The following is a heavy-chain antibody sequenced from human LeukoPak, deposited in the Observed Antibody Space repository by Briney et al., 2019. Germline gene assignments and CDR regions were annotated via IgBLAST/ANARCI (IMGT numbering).Heavy chain of an antibody. CDR1: GFTFSSYS. CDR2: ISSSSSYI. D-gene: IGHD2-2*01. Sequence: PGGSLRLSCAASGFTFSSYSMNWVRQAPGKGLEWVSSISSSSSYIYYADSVKGRFTISRDNAKNSLYLQMNSLRAEDTAVYYCARVRYDCSSTSCYEGVFDYWGQGTLVTVSS. CDR3: ARVRYDCSSTSCYEGVFDY. V-gene: IGHV3-21*01. J-gene: IGHJ4*02.